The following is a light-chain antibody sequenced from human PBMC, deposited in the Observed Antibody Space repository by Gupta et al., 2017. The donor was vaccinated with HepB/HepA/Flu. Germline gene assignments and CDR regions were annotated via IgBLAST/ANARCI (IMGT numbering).Light chain of an antibody. CDR2: RDD. Sequence: QSVLTQPPSASGTPGQRVTVSCSGGTSNIGRYSVYWYQQFPGSAPQLLMYRDDQRPSGVPERFSGSKSGTSASLAISGLRSGDEANYYCVAWDDTLSGEVFGGGTKLTVL. V-gene: IGLV1-47*01. J-gene: IGLJ2*01. CDR1: TSNIGRYS. CDR3: VAWDDTLSGEV.